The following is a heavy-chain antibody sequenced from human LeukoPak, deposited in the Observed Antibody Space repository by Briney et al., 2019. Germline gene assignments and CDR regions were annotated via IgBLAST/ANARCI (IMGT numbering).Heavy chain of an antibody. Sequence: SQTLSLTSTVSGASISSGGFLWHWIRQLPGMDLEWIGNIYYTGNAGYNPSLKSRVTISGDTSMNQFSLKLTSVTAADTAVYYCAREKACSTTSCYAFDIWGQGTLVTVSS. CDR2: IYYTGNA. CDR3: AREKACSTTSCYAFDI. J-gene: IGHJ3*02. V-gene: IGHV4-31*03. CDR1: GASISSGGFL. D-gene: IGHD2-2*01.